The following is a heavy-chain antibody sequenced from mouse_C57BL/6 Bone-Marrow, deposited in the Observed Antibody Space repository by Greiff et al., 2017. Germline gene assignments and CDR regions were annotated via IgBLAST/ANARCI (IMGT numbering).Heavy chain of an antibody. CDR1: GFTFSSYG. CDR3: ARRYYYGSSLGYFDV. Sequence: SGGDLVKPGGSLKLSCAASGFTFSSYGMSWVRQTPDKRLEWVATISSGGSYTYYPDSVKGRFTISRDNAKNTLYLQVSSLKSEDTAMYYCARRYYYGSSLGYFDVWGTGTTVTVSS. V-gene: IGHV5-6*02. CDR2: ISSGGSYT. J-gene: IGHJ1*03. D-gene: IGHD1-1*01.